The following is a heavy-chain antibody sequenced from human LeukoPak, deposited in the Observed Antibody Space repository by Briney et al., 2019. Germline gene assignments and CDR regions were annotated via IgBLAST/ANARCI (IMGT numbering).Heavy chain of an antibody. Sequence: SETLSLTCTVSGGSISSYYWSWIRQPPGKGLEWIGYIYYSGSTNYNPSLKSRVTISVDTSKNQFSLKLSSVTAADTAVYYCARDQGGGWYDYWGQGTLVTVSS. J-gene: IGHJ4*02. V-gene: IGHV4-59*01. D-gene: IGHD6-19*01. CDR2: IYYSGST. CDR3: ARDQGGGWYDY. CDR1: GGSISSYY.